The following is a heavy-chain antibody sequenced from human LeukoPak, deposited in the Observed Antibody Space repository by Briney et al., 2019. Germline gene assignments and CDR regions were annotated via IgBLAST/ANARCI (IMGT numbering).Heavy chain of an antibody. CDR2: IYASGST. CDR3: ARPQGYNTAMVTYFDY. CDR1: GGSISSYY. Sequence: SETLSLTCTVSGGSISSYYWSWIRQPAGKALEWIGRIYASGSTNYNPSLKSRVTMSVDTSKNQFSLKLSSVTAADTAVYFCARPQGYNTAMVTYFDYWGQGTLVTVSS. D-gene: IGHD5-18*01. V-gene: IGHV4-4*07. J-gene: IGHJ4*02.